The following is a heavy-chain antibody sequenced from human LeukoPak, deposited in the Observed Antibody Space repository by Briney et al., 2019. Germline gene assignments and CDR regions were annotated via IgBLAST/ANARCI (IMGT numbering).Heavy chain of an antibody. V-gene: IGHV3-48*03. J-gene: IGHJ6*04. D-gene: IGHD3-10*02. CDR3: AELGITMIGGV. CDR2: LSSSGSTI. Sequence: PGGSLRLSCAASGFTFSSYEMNWVRQAPGEGLEWVSYLSSSGSTIYYADSVKGRFTISRDNAKNSLYLQMNSLRAEDTAVYYCAELGITMIGGVWGKGTTVTISS. CDR1: GFTFSSYE.